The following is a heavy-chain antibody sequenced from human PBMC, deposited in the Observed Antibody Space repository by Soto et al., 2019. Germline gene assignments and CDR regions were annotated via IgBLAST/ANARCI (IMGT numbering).Heavy chain of an antibody. D-gene: IGHD2-15*01. J-gene: IGHJ4*02. Sequence: ASVKVSCKASGYTFTSYYMHWVRQAPGQGLEWMGIINPSGGSTSYAQKFQGRVTMTRDTSTSPVYMELSSLRSEDTAVYYCARDEGQGYCSGGSCYQLDYWGQGTLVTVSS. CDR1: GYTFTSYY. CDR3: ARDEGQGYCSGGSCYQLDY. CDR2: INPSGGST. V-gene: IGHV1-46*03.